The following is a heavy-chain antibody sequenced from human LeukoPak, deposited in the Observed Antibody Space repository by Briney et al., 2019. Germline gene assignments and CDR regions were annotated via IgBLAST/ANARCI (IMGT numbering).Heavy chain of an antibody. V-gene: IGHV3-21*01. CDR1: GFTVRTYN. Sequence: VGSLRLSCAASGFTVRTYNMSWVRQAPGEGLEWGSSISGSSSYIYYADSVKGRFTISRDNAKNSLFLQMNSLRAEDTAVYYCARGLAGSVVAATPSDYWGQGTLVTVSS. D-gene: IGHD2-15*01. CDR2: ISGSSSYI. CDR3: ARGLAGSVVAATPSDY. J-gene: IGHJ4*02.